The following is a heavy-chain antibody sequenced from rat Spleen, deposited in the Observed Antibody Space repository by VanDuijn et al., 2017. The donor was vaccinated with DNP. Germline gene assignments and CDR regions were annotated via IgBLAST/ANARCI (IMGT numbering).Heavy chain of an antibody. D-gene: IGHD4-3*01. CDR3: ARWNSGHFDY. CDR1: GFTFSNYD. J-gene: IGHJ2*01. Sequence: EVQLVESGGGLVQPGRSLKLSCAASGFTFSNYDMAWVRQAPTKGLEWVASISNSGGSMYYRDSVKGRITVSRENAKNTLYLQMNSLRSEDMATYYCARWNSGHFDYWGQGVMVSVSS. V-gene: IGHV5S13*01. CDR2: ISNSGGSM.